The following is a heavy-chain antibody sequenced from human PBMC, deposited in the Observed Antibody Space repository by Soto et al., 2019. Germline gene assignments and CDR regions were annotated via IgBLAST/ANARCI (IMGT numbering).Heavy chain of an antibody. V-gene: IGHV6-1*01. D-gene: IGHD6-19*01. J-gene: IGHJ4*02. CDR2: TYYRSNWRH. CDR1: GDSVSSNTAA. Sequence: SQTLSLTCAISGDSVSSNTAAWNWIRSSPSRGLEWLGRTYYRSNWRHDYAVSVKSRITVNPDTSKNHFSLQLNSVTPDDTAVYYCARGVAGSGFDLWGQGTLVSVSS. CDR3: ARGVAGSGFDL.